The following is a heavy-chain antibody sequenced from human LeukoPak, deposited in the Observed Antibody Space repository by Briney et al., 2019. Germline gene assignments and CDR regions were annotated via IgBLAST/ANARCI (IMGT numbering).Heavy chain of an antibody. V-gene: IGHV3-7*01. CDR1: GFTFSSYW. CDR2: IKQDGSEK. J-gene: IGHJ6*02. D-gene: IGHD3-3*01. CDR3: AREGYDFWSGYYRDYYGMDV. Sequence: GGSLRLSCAASGFTFSSYWMSWVRQAPGKGLEWVANIKQDGSEKYYVDSVKGRFTISRDNAKNSLCLQMNSLRAEDTAVYYCAREGYDFWSGYYRDYYGMDVWGQGTTVTVSS.